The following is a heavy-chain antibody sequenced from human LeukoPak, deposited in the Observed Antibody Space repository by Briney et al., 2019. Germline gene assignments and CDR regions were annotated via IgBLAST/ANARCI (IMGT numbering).Heavy chain of an antibody. D-gene: IGHD3-22*01. J-gene: IGHJ6*02. CDR1: GFTFNSYW. Sequence: PGGSLRLSCAASGFTFNSYWMSWVRQAPRKGLEWVSVIYSGGSTYYADSVKGRFTISRDNSKNTLYLQMNSLRAEDTAVYYCARDKSLNYYDSSGPVGMDVWGQGTTVTVSS. CDR3: ARDKSLNYYDSSGPVGMDV. CDR2: IYSGGST. V-gene: IGHV3-66*01.